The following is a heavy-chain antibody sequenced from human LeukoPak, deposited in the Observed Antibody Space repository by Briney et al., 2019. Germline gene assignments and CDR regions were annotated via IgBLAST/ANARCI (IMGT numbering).Heavy chain of an antibody. V-gene: IGHV3-66*02. CDR1: GFTVSSNH. CDR3: AREGTVTTTFDY. J-gene: IGHJ4*02. Sequence: GGSLRLSCAASGFTVSSNHMSWVRQAPGKGLEWVSVIYSGGRTYYADCVKGRFTVSRDNSRNTVYLQMSSLRAEDTAVYYCAREGTVTTTFDYWGQGTLVTVSS. D-gene: IGHD4-11*01. CDR2: IYSGGRT.